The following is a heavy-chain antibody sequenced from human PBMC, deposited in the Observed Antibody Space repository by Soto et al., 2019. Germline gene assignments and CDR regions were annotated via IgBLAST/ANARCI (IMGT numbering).Heavy chain of an antibody. V-gene: IGHV1-8*01. Sequence: ASVKVSCKASGYTFTSYDINWVRQATGQGLEWMGWMNPNSGNTGYAQKFQGRVTMTRNTSISTAYMELSSLRSEDTAVYYCGRGPMNFEYYDFWSGYYRFDPWGQGTLVTVSS. J-gene: IGHJ5*02. CDR3: GRGPMNFEYYDFWSGYYRFDP. CDR1: GYTFTSYD. CDR2: MNPNSGNT. D-gene: IGHD3-3*01.